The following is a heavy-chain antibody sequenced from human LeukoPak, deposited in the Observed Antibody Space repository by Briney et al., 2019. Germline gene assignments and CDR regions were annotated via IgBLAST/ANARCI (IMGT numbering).Heavy chain of an antibody. CDR3: ARVTNWNYGLDY. V-gene: IGHV4-59*01. CDR2: IYCRGST. Sequence: SETLSLTCTVSGGSISSYYWSWIRQPPGEGLKWIGYIYCRGSTNYNPSLKSRVTISVDTSKNQFSLKLSSVTAADTAVYYCARVTNWNYGLDYWGQGTLVTVSS. J-gene: IGHJ4*02. CDR1: GGSISSYY. D-gene: IGHD1-7*01.